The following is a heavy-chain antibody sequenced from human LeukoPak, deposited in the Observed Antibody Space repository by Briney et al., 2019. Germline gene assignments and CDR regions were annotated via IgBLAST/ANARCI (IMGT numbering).Heavy chain of an antibody. CDR1: GYTFTSYG. J-gene: IGHJ6*04. V-gene: IGHV1-18*04. D-gene: IGHD3-10*01. CDR2: ISAYNGNA. CDR3: ARESSLYYYGSGVYYYYGMDV. Sequence: ASVKVSCKASGYTFTSYGISWVRQAPGQGLEWMGWISAYNGNANYAQKLQGRVTMTTDTSTSTAYMELSSLRSEDTAVYYCARESSLYYYGSGVYYYYGMDVWGKGTTVTVSS.